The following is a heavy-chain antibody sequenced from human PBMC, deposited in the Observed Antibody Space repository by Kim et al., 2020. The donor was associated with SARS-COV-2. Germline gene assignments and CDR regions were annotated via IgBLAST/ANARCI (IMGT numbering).Heavy chain of an antibody. Sequence: KFQGRVTITADESTSTAYMELSSLRSEDTAVYYCARGKKGSKVPYYGMDVWGQGTTVTVSS. V-gene: IGHV1-69*01. J-gene: IGHJ6*02. D-gene: IGHD1-1*01. CDR3: ARGKKGSKVPYYGMDV.